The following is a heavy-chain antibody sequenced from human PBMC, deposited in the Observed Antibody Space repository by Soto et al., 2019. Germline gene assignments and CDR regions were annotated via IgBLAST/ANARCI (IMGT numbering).Heavy chain of an antibody. V-gene: IGHV3-74*01. D-gene: IGHD1-26*01. Sequence: EVLLVESGGGLVQPGESLRLSCAASGFTFDYYWMHWVRQAPGKGLVWVSRIHSDGTSTTYADSVKGRFTISRDNAKNTLSLQMNSLRAEDTAVYYCARGDRGAFDLWGQGTVVTVSS. CDR3: ARGDRGAFDL. CDR1: GFTFDYYW. J-gene: IGHJ3*01. CDR2: IHSDGTST.